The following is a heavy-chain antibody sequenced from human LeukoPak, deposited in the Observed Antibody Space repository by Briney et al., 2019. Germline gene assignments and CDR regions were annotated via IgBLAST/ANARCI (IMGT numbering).Heavy chain of an antibody. Sequence: KPSETLSLTCSVSGVSITSNYWSWIRQPPGKGLEWLGYPHHSGATSYNPSLKSRSTMSLDTSNNQFSLKLSSVTAADTAVYYCARSSGHSYGDFDYWGQGNLVTVSS. D-gene: IGHD5-18*01. CDR2: PHHSGAT. J-gene: IGHJ4*02. V-gene: IGHV4-59*01. CDR1: GVSITSNY. CDR3: ARSSGHSYGDFDY.